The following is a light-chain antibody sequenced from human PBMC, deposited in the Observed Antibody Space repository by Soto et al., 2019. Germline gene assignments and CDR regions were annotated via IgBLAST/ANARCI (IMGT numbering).Light chain of an antibody. Sequence: EIVLTQSPATLSLSPGERATLTCRASQSVSTYLAWHQQKPGQAPRLLIYDASNRATGIPARFSGSGSGTDFTLTISSLEPEDVEIYYCQQRSNRPPLTFGGGTKVEIK. V-gene: IGKV3-11*01. CDR3: QQRSNRPPLT. CDR1: QSVSTY. CDR2: DAS. J-gene: IGKJ4*01.